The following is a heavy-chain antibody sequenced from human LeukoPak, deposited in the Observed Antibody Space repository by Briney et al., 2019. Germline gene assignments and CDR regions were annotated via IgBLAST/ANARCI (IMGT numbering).Heavy chain of an antibody. CDR1: GFTFSNCW. CDR3: ARDNWGF. V-gene: IGHV3-7*01. J-gene: IGHJ6*04. D-gene: IGHD7-27*01. Sequence: GGSLRLSCAASGFTFSNCWMSWVRQAPGKGLEWVANIKQDGREKYYVDSVKGRFTISRDNAKNSVYLQMNSLRAEDTAVYYCARDNWGFWGKGTTVTVSS. CDR2: IKQDGREK.